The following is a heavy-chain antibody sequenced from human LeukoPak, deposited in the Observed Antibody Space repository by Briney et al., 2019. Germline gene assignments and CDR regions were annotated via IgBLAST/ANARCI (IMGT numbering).Heavy chain of an antibody. CDR3: ASTQGGNNDH. J-gene: IGHJ4*02. V-gene: IGHV6-1*01. CDR1: GDSVSSKSAA. CDR2: TYYRTTWNN. D-gene: IGHD3-16*01. Sequence: SQTLSLTCAISGDSVSSKSAAWNWIRQSPSRGIEWLGRTYYRTTWNNASAVSVKSRITINPDTSKNQFSLQLNSVTPEDTAVYYCASTQGGNNDHWGQGTLVTVSS.